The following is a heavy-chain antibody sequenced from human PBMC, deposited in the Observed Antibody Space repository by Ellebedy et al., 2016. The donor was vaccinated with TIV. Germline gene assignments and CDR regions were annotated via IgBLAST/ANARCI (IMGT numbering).Heavy chain of an antibody. V-gene: IGHV4-30-2*01. CDR3: ARDRQGDSSGWYGGMDV. Sequence: MPSETLSLTCAVSGGSISSGGYSWSWIWQPPGKGLEWIGYIYHSGSTYYNPSLKSRVTISVDRSKNQFSLKLSSVTAADTAVYYCARDRQGDSSGWYGGMDVWGQGTTVTVSS. D-gene: IGHD6-19*01. CDR1: GGSISSGGYS. J-gene: IGHJ6*02. CDR2: IYHSGST.